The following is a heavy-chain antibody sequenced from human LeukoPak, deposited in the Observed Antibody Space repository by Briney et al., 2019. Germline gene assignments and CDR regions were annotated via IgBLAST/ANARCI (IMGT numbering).Heavy chain of an antibody. CDR2: IYYSGST. V-gene: IGHV4-59*01. J-gene: IGHJ4*02. CDR1: GGSISSYY. Sequence: SQTLSLTCTVSGGSISSYYWSWIRQPPGKGLEWIGYIYYSGSTNYNPSLKSRVTISVDTSKNQFSLKLSSVTAADTAVYYCARGVYIAAAQYAYWGQGTLVTVSS. D-gene: IGHD6-13*01. CDR3: ARGVYIAAAQYAY.